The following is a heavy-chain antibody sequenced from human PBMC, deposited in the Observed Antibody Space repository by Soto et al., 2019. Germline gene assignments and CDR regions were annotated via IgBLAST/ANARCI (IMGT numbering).Heavy chain of an antibody. D-gene: IGHD2-8*01. CDR1: GFTFSSYA. CDR3: AKSGIVLTVFDIHQGYYFDY. J-gene: IGHJ4*02. V-gene: IGHV3-23*01. CDR2: ISGSCGST. Sequence: PGGSLRLSCAASGFTFSSYAMSWVRQAPGKGLEWVSAISGSCGSTYYAYSVMGRFTISRDNSKNTLYLQMNSLRAEDTVVYYCAKSGIVLTVFDIHQGYYFDYWGQGTLVTVSS.